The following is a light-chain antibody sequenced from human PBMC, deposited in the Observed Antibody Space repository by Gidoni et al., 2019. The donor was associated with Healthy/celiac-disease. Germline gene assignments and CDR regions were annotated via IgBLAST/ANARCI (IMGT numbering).Light chain of an antibody. CDR2: AAS. V-gene: IGKV1-8*01. CDR3: QQYYSYPWT. J-gene: IGKJ1*01. CDR1: QGISRY. Sequence: AIRMTQSPSSFSASTGDRVTITCRASQGISRYLAWYQQKPGKAPKLLIYAASTLQSGVPSRFSGSGSGTDFTLTISCLQSEDFATYYCQQYYSYPWTFXXXTKVEIK.